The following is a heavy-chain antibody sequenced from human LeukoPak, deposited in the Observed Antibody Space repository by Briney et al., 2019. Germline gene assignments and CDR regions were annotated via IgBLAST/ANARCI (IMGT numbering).Heavy chain of an antibody. J-gene: IGHJ4*02. D-gene: IGHD1-26*01. CDR3: ARASGSYFWYYFDY. Sequence: SQTLSLTCTVSGGSISSGSYYWSWIRQPAAKGLEWIGRIYTSGSTNYNPSLKSRVTISVDTSKNQFSLKLSSVTAADTAVYYCARASGSYFWYYFDYWGQGTLVTVSS. V-gene: IGHV4-61*02. CDR2: IYTSGST. CDR1: GGSISSGSYY.